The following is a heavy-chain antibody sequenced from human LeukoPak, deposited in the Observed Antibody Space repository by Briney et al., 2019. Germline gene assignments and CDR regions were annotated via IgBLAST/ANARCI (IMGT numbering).Heavy chain of an antibody. J-gene: IGHJ4*02. V-gene: IGHV3-7*01. CDR1: GFTFSSYW. CDR3: ARDLYYYGSGSLFDY. D-gene: IGHD3-10*01. Sequence: GGSLRLSCAASGFTFSSYWMSWVRQAPGKGLEWVANIKQDGSEKYYVDSVKGRFAISRDNAKNSLYLQMNSLRAEDTAVYYCARDLYYYGSGSLFDYWGQGTLVTVSS. CDR2: IKQDGSEK.